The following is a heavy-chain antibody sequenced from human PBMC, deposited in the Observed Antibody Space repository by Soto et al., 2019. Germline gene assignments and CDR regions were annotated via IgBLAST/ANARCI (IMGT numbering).Heavy chain of an antibody. Sequence: ASVKVSCKASGYTFGNNDISWVRQATGQGLEWTGWMNPNSGNTGYAQKFQGRVSKTRNTSITTAYLELSSLRSDDTAIYYCARIATSGTLNWFDPWGQGTLVTVSS. J-gene: IGHJ5*02. CDR2: MNPNSGNT. V-gene: IGHV1-8*01. CDR1: GYTFGNND. CDR3: ARIATSGTLNWFDP. D-gene: IGHD2-21*01.